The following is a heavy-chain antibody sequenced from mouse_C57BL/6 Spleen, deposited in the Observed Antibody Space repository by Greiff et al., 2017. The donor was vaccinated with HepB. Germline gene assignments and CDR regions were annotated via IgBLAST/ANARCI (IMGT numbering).Heavy chain of an antibody. CDR1: GYTFTSYT. CDR3: AREDYGNYGFAY. CDR2: INPSSGYT. J-gene: IGHJ3*01. D-gene: IGHD2-1*01. Sequence: QVQLQQSGAELARPGASVKMSCKASGYTFTSYTMHWVKQRPGQGLEWIGYINPSSGYTKYNQKFKDKATLTADKSSSTAYMQLSSLTSEDSAVYYCAREDYGNYGFAYWGQGTLVTVSA. V-gene: IGHV1-4*01.